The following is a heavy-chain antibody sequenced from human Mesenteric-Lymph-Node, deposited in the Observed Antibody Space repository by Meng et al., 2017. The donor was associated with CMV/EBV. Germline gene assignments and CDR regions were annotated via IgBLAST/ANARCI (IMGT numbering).Heavy chain of an antibody. D-gene: IGHD5-12*01. V-gene: IGHV3-21*06. CDR3: ARDMEKGGYEMGAFDI. J-gene: IGHJ3*02. Sequence: GESLKISCAASGFSLSDYSMNWVRQAPGRGLEWVSSTSRNNNDIDYADSVRGRFTISRDNAKNSLYLQMNSLRAEDTAVYYCARDMEKGGYEMGAFDIWGQGTMVTVSS. CDR2: TSRNNNDI. CDR1: GFSLSDYS.